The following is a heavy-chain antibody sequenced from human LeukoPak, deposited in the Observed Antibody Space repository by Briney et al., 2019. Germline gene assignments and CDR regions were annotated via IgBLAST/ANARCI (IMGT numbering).Heavy chain of an antibody. J-gene: IGHJ5*02. CDR3: ARDLKVTAIPVNWFDP. V-gene: IGHV1-2*02. Sequence: ASVKVSCKASGYTFTGYYMHWVRQAPGQGLEWMGWINPNSGGTNYAQKFQGRVTMTRDTSISTAYMELSRLRSDDTAVYYCARDLKVTAIPVNWFDPWGQGTLVTVSS. CDR1: GYTFTGYY. D-gene: IGHD2-21*02. CDR2: INPNSGGT.